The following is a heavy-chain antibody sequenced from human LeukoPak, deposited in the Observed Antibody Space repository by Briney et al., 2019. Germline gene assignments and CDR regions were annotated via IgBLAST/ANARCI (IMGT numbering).Heavy chain of an antibody. CDR2: ISGSGGST. CDR3: AKEGYYDPYYFDY. CDR1: GFTFSDYY. V-gene: IGHV3-23*01. Sequence: GGSLRLSCAASGFTFSDYYMSWIRQAPGKGLEWVSAISGSGGSTYYADSVKGRFTISRDNSKNTLYLQMNSLRAEDTAVYYCAKEGYYDPYYFDYWGQGTLVTVSS. J-gene: IGHJ4*02. D-gene: IGHD3-22*01.